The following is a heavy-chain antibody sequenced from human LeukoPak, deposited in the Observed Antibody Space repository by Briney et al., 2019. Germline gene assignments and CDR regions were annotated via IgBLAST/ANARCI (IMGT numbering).Heavy chain of an antibody. CDR2: IFHRGGT. CDR1: NDSISSGDYY. D-gene: IGHD4-17*01. Sequence: SETLSLTCTVSNDSISSGDYYWNWIRQPPGKGLEWIGYIFHRGGTSYNPSLKSRILFSVDTSQNQFSLKLNSVTAADTAVYYCARAGGDYVLDYWGQGTLVTVSS. CDR3: ARAGGDYVLDY. J-gene: IGHJ4*02. V-gene: IGHV4-30-4*02.